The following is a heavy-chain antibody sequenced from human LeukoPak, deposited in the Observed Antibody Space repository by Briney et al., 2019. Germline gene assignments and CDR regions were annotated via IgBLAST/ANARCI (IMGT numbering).Heavy chain of an antibody. Sequence: PSETLSLTRTVSGGSISSYYWSWIRQPPGKGLEWIGYIYYSGSTKYNPSLKSRVTISVDTSKNQFSLKLSSVTAADTAVYYCARGPNYPSPSPFDYWGQGTLVTVSS. D-gene: IGHD5-24*01. CDR2: IYYSGST. V-gene: IGHV4-59*08. J-gene: IGHJ4*02. CDR1: GGSISSYY. CDR3: ARGPNYPSPSPFDY.